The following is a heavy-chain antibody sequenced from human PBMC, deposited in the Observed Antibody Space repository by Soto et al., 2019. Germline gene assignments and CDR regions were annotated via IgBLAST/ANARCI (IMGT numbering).Heavy chain of an antibody. CDR3: AREIPGRKELGIWFDP. CDR2: ISAYNGNT. CDR1: GYTFTSYG. V-gene: IGHV1-18*01. D-gene: IGHD7-27*01. J-gene: IGHJ5*02. Sequence: QVQLVQSGAEVKKPGASVKVSCKASGYTFTSYGISWVRQAPGQGLEWMGWISAYNGNTNYAQKLQGRVTMTTETSTSTAYMELRSLRSDDTAVYYCAREIPGRKELGIWFDPWGQGTLVTVSS.